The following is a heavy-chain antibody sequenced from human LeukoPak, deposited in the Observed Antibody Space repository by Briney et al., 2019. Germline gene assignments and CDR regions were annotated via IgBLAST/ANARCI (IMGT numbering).Heavy chain of an antibody. J-gene: IGHJ4*02. CDR2: ISGSGGST. D-gene: IGHD3-22*01. V-gene: IGHV3-23*01. CDR3: AKGLVVIGPIQIDY. CDR1: GFTFSSYA. Sequence: PGGSLRLSCAASGFTFSSYAMSWVRQAPGKGLEWVSAISGSGGSTYYADSVKGRFTISRDNSKNTLHLQMNSLRAEDTAVYYCAKGLVVIGPIQIDYWGQGTLVTVSS.